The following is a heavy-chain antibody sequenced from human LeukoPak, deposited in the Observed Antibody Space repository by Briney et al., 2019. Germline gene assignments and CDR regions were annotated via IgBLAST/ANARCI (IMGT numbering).Heavy chain of an antibody. J-gene: IGHJ6*02. CDR2: IKQDGSEK. CDR3: ARDDKRSWYGARYGMDV. V-gene: IGHV3-7*01. Sequence: GGSLRLSCAASGFTFSNYWISWVRQAPGKGLEWVANIKQDGSEKYYVDSVKGRFTISRDNAKNSLYLQMNSLRAEDTAVYYCARDDKRSWYGARYGMDVWGQGTTVTVSS. CDR1: GFTFSNYW. D-gene: IGHD6-13*01.